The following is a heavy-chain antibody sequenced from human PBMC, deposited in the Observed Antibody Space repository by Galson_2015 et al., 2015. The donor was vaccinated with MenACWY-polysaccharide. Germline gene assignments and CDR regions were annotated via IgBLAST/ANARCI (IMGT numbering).Heavy chain of an antibody. CDR1: GFTFSRYA. CDR3: ARDYCSRTSCYGLDV. J-gene: IGHJ6*02. CDR2: ISYDATNK. D-gene: IGHD2-2*01. Sequence: SLRLSCAASGFTFSRYAMHWVRQAPGKGLEWVAVISYDATNKYYAGSVKGRFSISRDNSKNTMYVQMNDLRAEDTATYYCARDYCSRTSCYGLDVWGQWTTVSVSS. V-gene: IGHV3-30-3*01.